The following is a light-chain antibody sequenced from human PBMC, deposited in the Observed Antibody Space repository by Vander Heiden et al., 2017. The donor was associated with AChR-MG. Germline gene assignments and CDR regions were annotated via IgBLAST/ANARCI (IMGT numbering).Light chain of an antibody. CDR3: SSYRSSNTLRL. Sequence: QSALTQPASVSGSPGQSVTISCTGPPSDVGGYNYVSWYQQHPGKAPNLIIFDVSRRPSDISNRFSGSKSGNTAFLTISGLRAEDEARFYCSSYRSSNTLRLFGGGTTLAVL. V-gene: IGLV2-14*03. CDR1: PSDVGGYNY. CDR2: DVS. J-gene: IGLJ2*01.